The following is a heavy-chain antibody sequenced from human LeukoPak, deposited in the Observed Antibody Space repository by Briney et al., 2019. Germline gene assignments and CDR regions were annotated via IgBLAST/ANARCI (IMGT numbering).Heavy chain of an antibody. CDR1: GGSISNYF. Sequence: PSETLSLTCIVSGGSISNYFWTWIRQPAGKGLEWIRRIHASGTTNYNPSLKSRVTLSLDTSKNQSPLNLSSVTAADTAVYYCAREDANTTTGRALDYWGQGAPVTVSS. D-gene: IGHD1-14*01. J-gene: IGHJ4*02. V-gene: IGHV4-4*07. CDR3: AREDANTTTGRALDY. CDR2: IHASGTT.